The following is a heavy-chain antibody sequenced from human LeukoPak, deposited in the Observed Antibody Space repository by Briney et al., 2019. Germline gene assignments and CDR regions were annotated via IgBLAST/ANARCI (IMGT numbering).Heavy chain of an antibody. V-gene: IGHV3-30-3*01. CDR3: ARGAVGLFCSSTSCSRGHLDY. Sequence: GGSLRLSCAASGFTFSSYAMHRVRQAPGKGLEWVAVISYDGSNKYYADSVKGRFTISRDNSKNTLYLQMNSLRAEDTAVYYCARGAVGLFCSSTSCSRGHLDYWGQGTLVTVSS. CDR1: GFTFSSYA. D-gene: IGHD2-2*01. J-gene: IGHJ4*02. CDR2: ISYDGSNK.